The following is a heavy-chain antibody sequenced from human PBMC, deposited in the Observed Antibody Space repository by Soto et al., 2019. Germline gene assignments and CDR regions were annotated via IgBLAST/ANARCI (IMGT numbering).Heavy chain of an antibody. CDR2: ISYDGSNK. J-gene: IGHJ4*02. D-gene: IGHD3-22*01. CDR1: GFTFSSYA. CDR3: PSPDYDSSGYYYDY. Sequence: PGGSLRLSCAASGFTFSSYAMHWVRQAPGKGLEWVAVISYDGSNKYYADSVKGRFTISRDNSKNTLYLQMNSLRAEDTAVYYCPSPDYDSSGYYYDYWGQGTLVTVSS. V-gene: IGHV3-30-3*01.